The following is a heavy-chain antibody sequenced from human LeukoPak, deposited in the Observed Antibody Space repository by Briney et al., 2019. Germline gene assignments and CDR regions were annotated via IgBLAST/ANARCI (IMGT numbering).Heavy chain of an antibody. CDR1: GGTFSSYA. Sequence: SVKVSCKASGGTFSSYAISWVRQAPGQGLEWMGGIIPIFGTANYAQKFQGRVTMTRNTSISTAYMELSSLRSEDTAVYYCATRRYSSGYYYQRAFDIWGQGTMVTVSS. CDR2: IIPIFGTA. V-gene: IGHV1-69*05. J-gene: IGHJ3*02. D-gene: IGHD3-22*01. CDR3: ATRRYSSGYYYQRAFDI.